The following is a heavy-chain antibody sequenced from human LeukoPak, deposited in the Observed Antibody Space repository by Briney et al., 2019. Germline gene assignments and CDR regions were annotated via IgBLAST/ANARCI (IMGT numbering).Heavy chain of an antibody. Sequence: SETLSLTCTVSGGSISSGGYWWRWIRQHPGEGLEWIGNSYYSGGTYYNRPLRSRVTTLVVMSKKQFSLKLSSLNAADTAVYYCARAILTAGGYVWYFDLWGRGTLVTVSS. V-gene: IGHV4-31*03. D-gene: IGHD3-22*01. J-gene: IGHJ2*01. CDR1: GGSISSGGYW. CDR3: ARAILTAGGYVWYFDL. CDR2: SYYSGGT.